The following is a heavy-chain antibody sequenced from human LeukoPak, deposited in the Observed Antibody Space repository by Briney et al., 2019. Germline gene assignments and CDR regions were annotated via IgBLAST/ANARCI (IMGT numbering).Heavy chain of an antibody. D-gene: IGHD5-24*01. CDR2: MKRDGSEI. J-gene: IGHJ4*02. V-gene: IGHV3-7*01. Sequence: PGGSLRLSCSASGFTFSTYWMSWVRQAPGKGLEWVANMKRDGSEIYYVDSVRGRFTISRDNARNSLYLQMNSLRAEDTAVYYCAKGLDGYNPGYWGQGTLVTVSS. CDR3: AKGLDGYNPGY. CDR1: GFTFSTYW.